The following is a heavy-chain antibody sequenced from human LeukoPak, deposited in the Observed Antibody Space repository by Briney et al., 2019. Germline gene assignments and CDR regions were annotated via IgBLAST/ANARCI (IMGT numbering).Heavy chain of an antibody. Sequence: SETLSLTCTVSGGSISSGGYYWSWIRQHPGKGLEWIGYIYYIGSTYYNPSLKSRVTISVDTSKNQFSLKLSSVTAADTAVYYCARGPYYYDSSGYYQTYYFDYWGQGTLVTVSS. CDR1: GGSISSGGYY. CDR3: ARGPYYYDSSGYYQTYYFDY. CDR2: IYYIGST. D-gene: IGHD3-22*01. V-gene: IGHV4-31*03. J-gene: IGHJ4*02.